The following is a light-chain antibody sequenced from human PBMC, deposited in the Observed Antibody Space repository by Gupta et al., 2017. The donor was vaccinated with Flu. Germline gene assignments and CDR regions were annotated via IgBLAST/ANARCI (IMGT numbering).Light chain of an antibody. V-gene: IGLV3-21*03. CDR3: QLWDSSSDHRV. J-gene: IGLJ3*02. CDR2: DDS. Sequence: GKTARITCGGSDIGSKTVHWYQQKSDQAPVLVVYDDSARTSGIPERFSGSNSGDTATLTISGVEAGDEADYYCQLWDSSSDHRVFGGGTKLTVL. CDR1: DIGSKT.